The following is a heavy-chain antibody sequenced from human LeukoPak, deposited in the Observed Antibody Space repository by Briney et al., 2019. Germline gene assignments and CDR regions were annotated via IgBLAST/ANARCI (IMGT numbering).Heavy chain of an antibody. D-gene: IGHD2-15*01. V-gene: IGHV1-2*02. CDR2: INPNSGGT. J-gene: IGHJ4*02. Sequence: ASVKVSCKASGYTFTGYYMHWVRQAPGQGLEWMGWINPNSGGTNYAQKFQGRVTMTRDTSISTAYIELSRLRSDDTAVYYCASISVVVAATYYFDYWGQGTLVTVSS. CDR1: GYTFTGYY. CDR3: ASISVVVAATYYFDY.